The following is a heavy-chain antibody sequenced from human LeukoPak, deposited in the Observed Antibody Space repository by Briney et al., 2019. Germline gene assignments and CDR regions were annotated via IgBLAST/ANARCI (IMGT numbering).Heavy chain of an antibody. D-gene: IGHD6-19*01. J-gene: IGHJ4*02. CDR2: INPKSGGA. Sequence: ASVKVSCKASGYTFSDYYMHWVRQAPGQGLEWMGWINPKSGGANYAQKFQGRVTMTRDTSVNTAYMQLSRLRFDDTAVYYCARVGTGWFAYFDYWGRGTLVTVSS. V-gene: IGHV1-2*02. CDR3: ARVGTGWFAYFDY. CDR1: GYTFSDYY.